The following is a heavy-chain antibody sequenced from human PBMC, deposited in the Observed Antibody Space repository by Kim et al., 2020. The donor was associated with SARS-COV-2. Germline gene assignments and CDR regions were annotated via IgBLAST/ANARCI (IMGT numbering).Heavy chain of an antibody. J-gene: IGHJ4*02. D-gene: IGHD1-1*01. CDR1: GYTFTSYA. CDR2: ISANTGNP. Sequence: ASVKVSCKASGYTFTSYAMTWVRQAPGQGLEWMGWISANTGNPTYAQAFTGRFVFSLDTSVSTAYLQISSLKAEDTAVYYCARELNEPYWGQGTLVTVSS. V-gene: IGHV7-4-1*02. CDR3: ARELNEPY.